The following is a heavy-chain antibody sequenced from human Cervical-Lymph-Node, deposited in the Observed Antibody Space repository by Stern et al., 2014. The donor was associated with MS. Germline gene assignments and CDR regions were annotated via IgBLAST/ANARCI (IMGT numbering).Heavy chain of an antibody. CDR1: GYTLSSYY. V-gene: IGHV1-46*01. CDR2: INPSGGST. CDR3: ARSGSYSDAFDI. D-gene: IGHD1-26*01. Sequence: VQLVESGAEVKKPGASVKVSCKASGYTLSSYYMHWVRQAPGQGLEWMGIINPSGGSTRYAQKFQGRVTMTRDTSTSTVYMELSSQRSEDTAVYYCARSGSYSDAFDIWGQGTMVTVSS. J-gene: IGHJ3*02.